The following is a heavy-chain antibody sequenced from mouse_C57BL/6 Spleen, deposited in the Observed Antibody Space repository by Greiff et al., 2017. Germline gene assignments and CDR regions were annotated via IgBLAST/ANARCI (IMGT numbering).Heavy chain of an antibody. CDR1: GYTFTSYG. D-gene: IGHD1-1*01. CDR2: IYPRSGNT. Sequence: VQLQQSGAELARPGASVKLSCKASGYTFTSYGISWVKQRTGQGLEWIGEIYPRSGNTYYNEKVKGKATLTADKSSSTAYMELRSLTSEDSAVYFCAREGFRYYGSGYYFDYWGQGTTLTVSS. V-gene: IGHV1-81*01. CDR3: AREGFRYYGSGYYFDY. J-gene: IGHJ2*01.